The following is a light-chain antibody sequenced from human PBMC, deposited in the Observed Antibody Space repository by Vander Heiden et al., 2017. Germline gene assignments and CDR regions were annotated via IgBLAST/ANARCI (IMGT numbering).Light chain of an antibody. J-gene: IGLJ1*01. Sequence: QSALTQPASMSGSPGQSITISCTGTSSDVGSYNLVSWYQQHPGKAPKLMIYEGSKRPSGVSNRFSGSKSGNTAYLTISGLQAEDEADYYCCSYAGSSTLNVFGTGTKVTVL. CDR1: SSDVGSYNL. V-gene: IGLV2-23*01. CDR3: CSYAGSSTLNV. CDR2: EGS.